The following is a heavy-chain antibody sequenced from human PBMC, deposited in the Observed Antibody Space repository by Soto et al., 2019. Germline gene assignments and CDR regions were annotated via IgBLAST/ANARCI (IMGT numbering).Heavy chain of an antibody. D-gene: IGHD1-1*01. J-gene: IGHJ5*02. V-gene: IGHV1-18*04. CDR2: ISAYNGNK. CDR1: GYTFSSYG. CDR3: ARAWNDAWSDP. Sequence: QVQLVQSGAEVKKPGASVKVSCKAAGYTFSSYGISWVRQAPGQGLEWMGWISAYNGNKKYVEKLQGRVTMTTDTSTSTAYMELRSLRSDDTAVYYCARAWNDAWSDPWGQGTLVTVSS.